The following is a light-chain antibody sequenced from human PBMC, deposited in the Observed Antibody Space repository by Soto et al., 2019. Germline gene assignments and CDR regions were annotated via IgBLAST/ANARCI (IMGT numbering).Light chain of an antibody. CDR1: SSDVGGYNY. J-gene: IGLJ2*01. CDR3: SSYTSSSTLDVV. Sequence: QSALTQPASVSVSPGQSITISCTGTSSDVGGYNYVSWYQQHPGKAPKLMIYEVINRPSGVSNRFSGSKSGNTASLTISGLQAEDEADYYCSSYTSSSTLDVVFGGGTKLTVL. V-gene: IGLV2-14*01. CDR2: EVI.